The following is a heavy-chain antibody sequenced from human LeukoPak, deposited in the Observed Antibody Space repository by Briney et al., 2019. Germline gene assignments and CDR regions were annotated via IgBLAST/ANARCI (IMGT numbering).Heavy chain of an antibody. V-gene: IGHV1-18*01. CDR1: GYTFTSYG. J-gene: IGHJ6*03. D-gene: IGHD4-23*01. CDR3: ARDAPYGGNSENYYMDV. CDR2: ISAYNGNT. Sequence: ASVKVSCKASGYTFTSYGISWVRQAPGQGLEWMGWISAYNGNTNYAQKLQGRVTMTTDTSTSTAYMELRSLRSDDTAVYYCARDAPYGGNSENYYMDVWGKGTTVTVSS.